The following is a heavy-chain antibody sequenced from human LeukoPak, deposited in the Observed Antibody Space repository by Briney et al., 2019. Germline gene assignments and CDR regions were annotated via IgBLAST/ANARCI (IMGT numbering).Heavy chain of an antibody. D-gene: IGHD2-21*02. CDR1: GGSISSYY. CDR2: MYSGGGA. CDR3: ARGGDYNGFDS. J-gene: IGHJ4*02. Sequence: PSETLSLTCTVSGGSISSYYWTWIRQTPGKDLEWIGHMYSGGGATYNSALRGRVTISLDTSSYYFSLNLTSVTAADTAVYYCARGGDYNGFDSWGQGTLVTVSS. V-gene: IGHV4-4*08.